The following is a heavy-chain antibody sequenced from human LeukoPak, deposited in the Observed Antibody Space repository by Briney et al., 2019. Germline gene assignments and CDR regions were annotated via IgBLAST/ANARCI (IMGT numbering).Heavy chain of an antibody. CDR1: GFTFPSSA. V-gene: IGHV1-58*01. CDR2: IFVGSGNT. D-gene: IGHD3-10*01. CDR3: AAVPYGGTPDFFNI. Sequence: SVKVSCKASGFTFPSSAVQWVRLARGQRLEWIGWIFVGSGNTNYAQNFQERVTITRDMSTSTAYMELSSLRSEDTAVYYCAAVPYGGTPDFFNIGGKGKRAPVS. J-gene: IGHJ3*02.